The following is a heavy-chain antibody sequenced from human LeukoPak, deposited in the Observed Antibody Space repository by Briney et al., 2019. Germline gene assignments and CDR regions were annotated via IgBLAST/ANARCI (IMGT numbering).Heavy chain of an antibody. Sequence: GGSLRLSCAASGFTFSSYWMLWVRQAPGKGLESVSRINTDGTVTTYADSVKGRFTVSRDNADNTMFLQMNSVRDEDTAVYYCATKQWLAPPPDSWGQGTPVTVSS. CDR3: ATKQWLAPPPDS. CDR2: INTDGTVT. CDR1: GFTFSSYW. V-gene: IGHV3-74*01. D-gene: IGHD6-19*01. J-gene: IGHJ4*02.